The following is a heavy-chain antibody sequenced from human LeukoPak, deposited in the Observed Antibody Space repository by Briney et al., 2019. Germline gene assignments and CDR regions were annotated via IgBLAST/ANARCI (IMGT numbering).Heavy chain of an antibody. D-gene: IGHD4-11*01. J-gene: IGHJ6*03. Sequence: ASVKVSFKASPGTFSSYAISWVRQAPGRVLEWMGGIIPIFGTAYYAQKFQGRVTITADESTRTAYMELSSLRSEDTAVYYCARVSNYYYYYYMDVWGKGTTVTVSS. CDR2: IIPIFGTA. CDR1: PGTFSSYA. V-gene: IGHV1-69*13. CDR3: ARVSNYYYYYYMDV.